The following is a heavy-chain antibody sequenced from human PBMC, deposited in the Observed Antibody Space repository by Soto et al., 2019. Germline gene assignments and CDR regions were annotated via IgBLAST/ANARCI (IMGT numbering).Heavy chain of an antibody. CDR2: FYPGDSDA. Sequence: GESLKISCVASGYSFTTYWVAWVRQMPGKGLEWMGIFYPGDSDATYSPSFLGQVTISADKSISTAYLQWSRLKASDTAMYFCARGAVVVPNGLIAGMDVWGLGTTVTVSS. CDR1: GYSFTTYW. V-gene: IGHV5-51*01. D-gene: IGHD2-15*01. CDR3: ARGAVVVPNGLIAGMDV. J-gene: IGHJ6*02.